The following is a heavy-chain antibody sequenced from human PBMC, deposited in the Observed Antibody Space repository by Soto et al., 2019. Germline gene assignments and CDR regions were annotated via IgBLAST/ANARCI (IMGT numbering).Heavy chain of an antibody. J-gene: IGHJ3*02. V-gene: IGHV3-21*01. CDR1: GFTFSSYS. D-gene: IGHD2-15*01. Sequence: EVQLVESGGGLVKPGGSLRLSCAASGFTFSSYSMNWVHQAPGKGLEWVSSISSSSSYIYYADSVKGRFTISRDNAKNSLYLQMNSLRAEDTAVYYFARDRVGYCSGGSCPSDAFDIWGQGTMVTVSS. CDR3: ARDRVGYCSGGSCPSDAFDI. CDR2: ISSSSSYI.